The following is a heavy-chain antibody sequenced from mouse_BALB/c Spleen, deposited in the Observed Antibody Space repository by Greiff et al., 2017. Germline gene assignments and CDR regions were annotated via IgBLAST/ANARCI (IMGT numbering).Heavy chain of an antibody. CDR1: GFTFSSYG. CDR2: ISSGGSYT. J-gene: IGHJ4*01. CDR3: ARETARATNYAMDY. Sequence: EVQLVESGGGLVKPGGSLKLSCAASGFTFSSYGMSWVRQTPDKRLEWVATISSGGSYTYYPDSVKGRFTISRDNAKNTLYLQMSSLKSEDTAMYYCARETARATNYAMDYWGQGTSVTVSS. D-gene: IGHD3-2*01. V-gene: IGHV5-6*01.